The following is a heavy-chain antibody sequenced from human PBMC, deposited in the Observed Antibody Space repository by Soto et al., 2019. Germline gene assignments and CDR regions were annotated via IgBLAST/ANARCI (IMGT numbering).Heavy chain of an antibody. CDR1: GGSISSSSYY. Sequence: SETLSLTCTVSGGSISSSSYYWGWIRQPPGKGLEWIGSIYYSGSTYYNPSLKSRVTISVDTSKNQFSLKLSSVTAADTAVYYCARRGSRTYYDILTGYPPEGPYYYYGMDVWGQGTTVTVSS. V-gene: IGHV4-39*01. D-gene: IGHD3-9*01. CDR3: ARRGSRTYYDILTGYPPEGPYYYYGMDV. CDR2: IYYSGST. J-gene: IGHJ6*02.